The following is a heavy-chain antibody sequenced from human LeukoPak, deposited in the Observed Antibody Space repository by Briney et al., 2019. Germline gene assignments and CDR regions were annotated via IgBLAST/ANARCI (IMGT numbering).Heavy chain of an antibody. CDR2: IKEDGSEK. V-gene: IGHV3-7*01. CDR3: ARWDLGVPAQRPIDY. Sequence: PGGSLRLSCVASGFTFSSYWMSWVRQAPGKGLEWVANIKEDGSEKYYVDSVKGRFTISRDNAKNSLYLQMNSLRAEDTAVYYCARWDLGVPAQRPIDYWGQGTLVTVSS. D-gene: IGHD2-2*01. CDR1: GFTFSSYW. J-gene: IGHJ4*02.